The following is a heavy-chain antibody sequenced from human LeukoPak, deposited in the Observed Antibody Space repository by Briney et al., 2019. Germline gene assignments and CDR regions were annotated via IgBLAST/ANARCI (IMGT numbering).Heavy chain of an antibody. CDR3: ASKRDDSSGYYHY. Sequence: SETLSLTCAVYGGSFSGYYWSWIRQPPGKGLEWIGEINHSGSTNYNPSLKSRVTTSVDTSKNQFSLKLSSVTAADTAVYYCASKRDDSSGYYHYWGQGTLVTVSS. CDR2: INHSGST. J-gene: IGHJ4*02. D-gene: IGHD3-22*01. CDR1: GGSFSGYY. V-gene: IGHV4-34*01.